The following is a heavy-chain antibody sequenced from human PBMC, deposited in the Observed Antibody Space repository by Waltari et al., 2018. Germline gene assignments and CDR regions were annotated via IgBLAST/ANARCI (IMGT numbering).Heavy chain of an antibody. D-gene: IGHD6-19*01. CDR3: AKDLTREQWLVDPIDY. CDR2: ISGSGGST. V-gene: IGHV3-23*01. Sequence: EVQLLESGGGLVQPGGSLRLSCAASGFTFSSYAMSWVRQAPGKGLEWVSAISGSGGSTYYADSGKGRFTISRDKSKNTLYLQMNSLRAEDTAVYYCAKDLTREQWLVDPIDYWGQGTLVTVSS. J-gene: IGHJ4*02. CDR1: GFTFSSYA.